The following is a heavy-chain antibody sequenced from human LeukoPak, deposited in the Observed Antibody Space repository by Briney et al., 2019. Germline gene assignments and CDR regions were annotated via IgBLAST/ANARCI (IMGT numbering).Heavy chain of an antibody. J-gene: IGHJ4*02. D-gene: IGHD3-10*01. CDR2: INPNSGGT. CDR3: ARGYGSGSYYKAMGYFDY. Sequence: ASVKVSCKASGYTLTGYYMHWVRQAPGQGLEWMGRINPNSGGTNYAQKFQGRVTMTRDTSISTAYMELSRLRSDDTAVYYCARGYGSGSYYKAMGYFDYWGQGTLVTVSS. CDR1: GYTLTGYY. V-gene: IGHV1-2*06.